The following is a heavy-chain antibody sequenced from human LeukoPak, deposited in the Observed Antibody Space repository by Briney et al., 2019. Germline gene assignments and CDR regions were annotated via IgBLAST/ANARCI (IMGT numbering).Heavy chain of an antibody. D-gene: IGHD2-2*02. CDR1: GYTFTSYG. V-gene: IGHV1-18*01. CDR2: ISAYNGNT. Sequence: GASVKVSCKASGYTFTSYGISWVRQAPGQGLEWMGWISAYNGNTNYAQKLQGRVTMTTDTSTSTAYMELRSLRSDDTAVYYCARDRVVVVPAATPNDAFDIWGQGTMVTVSS. CDR3: ARDRVVVVPAATPNDAFDI. J-gene: IGHJ3*02.